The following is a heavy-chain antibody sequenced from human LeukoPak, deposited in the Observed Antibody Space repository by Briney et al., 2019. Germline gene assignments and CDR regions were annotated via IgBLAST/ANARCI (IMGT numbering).Heavy chain of an antibody. CDR2: ITGSGGNT. CDR3: AKWGDYDVLTGYYVSDY. Sequence: GGSLRLSCAASGFTFINYAMSWVRQAPGKGLEWVSAITGSGGNTYYADSVKGRFTISRDDSKNTVFLQMNSLRAEDTAVYYCAKWGDYDVLTGYYVSDYWGHGTLVTVSS. J-gene: IGHJ4*01. D-gene: IGHD3-9*01. CDR1: GFTFINYA. V-gene: IGHV3-23*01.